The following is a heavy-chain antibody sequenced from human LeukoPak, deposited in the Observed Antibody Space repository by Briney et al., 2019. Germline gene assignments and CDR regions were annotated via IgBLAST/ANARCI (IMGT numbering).Heavy chain of an antibody. Sequence: PSETLSLTCTVSGGSISGYYWSWIRQPAGKPLEWIGRIHSSGTTNYNPSLKSRVTTSLDTSKNQFSLKLNSVTAADTAVYYCARQIPTTVTTHTLFDYWGQGTLVTVSS. CDR1: GGSISGYY. CDR3: ARQIPTTVTTHTLFDY. V-gene: IGHV4-4*07. D-gene: IGHD4-17*01. J-gene: IGHJ4*02. CDR2: IHSSGTT.